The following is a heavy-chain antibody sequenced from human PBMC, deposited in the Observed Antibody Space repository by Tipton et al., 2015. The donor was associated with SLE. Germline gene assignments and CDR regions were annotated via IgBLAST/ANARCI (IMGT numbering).Heavy chain of an antibody. CDR1: GDSIRSSIYF. CDR3: AREVGVTTDRWYFDL. D-gene: IGHD1-26*01. V-gene: IGHV4-39*07. J-gene: IGHJ2*01. CDR2: VYDNGNN. Sequence: TLSLTCTVSGDSIRSSIYFWGWIRPSPGRGLEWIGSVYDNGNNYYNPSLKSRETISLDTSKNQFSLRLNSVTAADTALYYCAREVGVTTDRWYFDLWGRGTLVTVSS.